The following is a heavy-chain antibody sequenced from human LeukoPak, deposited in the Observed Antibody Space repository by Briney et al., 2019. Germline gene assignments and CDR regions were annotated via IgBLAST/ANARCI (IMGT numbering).Heavy chain of an antibody. D-gene: IGHD3-3*01. V-gene: IGHV4-39*07. CDR2: IYYSGST. Sequence: SETLSLTCTVSGGSISSSSYYWGWIRQPPGKGLEGIVSIYYSGSTYYNPSLKSRFTISVDTSKNQFSLKLSSVAAADTAVYYCARHLGNFGSGYSHHFDYWGQGTLVTVSS. CDR1: GGSISSSSYY. CDR3: ARHLGNFGSGYSHHFDY. J-gene: IGHJ4*02.